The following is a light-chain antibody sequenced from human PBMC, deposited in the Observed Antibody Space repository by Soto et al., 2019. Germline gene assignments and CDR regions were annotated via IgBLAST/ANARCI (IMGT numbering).Light chain of an antibody. J-gene: IGLJ2*01. Sequence: QSVLTQPASVSGSPGQSITISCTGTSSDVGGYNYVSWYQQYPGKAPKLMIYDVSGRPSGVSNRFSGSKSGNTASLTISGLQAEDEADYYCSSYTSSSLGVVFGRGTQLTVL. V-gene: IGLV2-14*03. CDR3: SSYTSSSLGVV. CDR2: DVS. CDR1: SSDVGGYNY.